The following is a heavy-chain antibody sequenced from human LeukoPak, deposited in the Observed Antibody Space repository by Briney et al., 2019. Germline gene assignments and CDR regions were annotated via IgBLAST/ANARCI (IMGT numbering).Heavy chain of an antibody. Sequence: GGSLRLSCAASGFPFSDAWMSWVRQATGKGVEWGGRLKSKSDGVIPGYTAPVRGRSTMSRDDSKNMFYLQMSSLKTEDTAVYYCTTDLAGYRSSWYRLDYFDYWGQGTLVTVSS. J-gene: IGHJ4*02. CDR1: GFPFSDAW. CDR3: TTDLAGYRSSWYRLDYFDY. D-gene: IGHD6-13*01. V-gene: IGHV3-15*01. CDR2: LKSKSDGVIP.